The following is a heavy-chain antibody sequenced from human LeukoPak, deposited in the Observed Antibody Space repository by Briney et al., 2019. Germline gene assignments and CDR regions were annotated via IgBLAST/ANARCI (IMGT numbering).Heavy chain of an antibody. CDR3: ARKAGIYDSSGYDV. Sequence: TLSLTCTVSGGSISSGGYSWSWIRQPPGKGLEWIGYIYHSGSTYYNPSLKSRVTISVDRSKNQFSLKLSSVTAADTAVYYCARKAGIYDSSGYDVWGQGTTVTVSS. V-gene: IGHV4-30-2*01. CDR1: GGSISSGGYS. D-gene: IGHD3-22*01. J-gene: IGHJ6*02. CDR2: IYHSGST.